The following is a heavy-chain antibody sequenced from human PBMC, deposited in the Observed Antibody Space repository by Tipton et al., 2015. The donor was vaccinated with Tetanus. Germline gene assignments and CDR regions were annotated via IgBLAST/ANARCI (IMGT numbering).Heavy chain of an antibody. CDR1: GGSISDKKYY. Sequence: TLSLTCTVSGGSISDKKYYWGWIRQPPGKGLEWMASIYFEGSTFYSPSLKCRLTIDVDTSHNLFSLRLTSVTAADTAVYYCARHLYGYWFDPWGQGALVTVSS. J-gene: IGHJ5*02. V-gene: IGHV4-39*02. D-gene: IGHD2/OR15-2a*01. CDR2: IYFEGST. CDR3: ARHLYGYWFDP.